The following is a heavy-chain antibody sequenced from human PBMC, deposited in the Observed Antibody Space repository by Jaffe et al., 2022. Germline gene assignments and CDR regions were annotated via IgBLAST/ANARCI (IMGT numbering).Heavy chain of an antibody. V-gene: IGHV1-46*01. D-gene: IGHD2-15*01. CDR2: INPSGGST. CDR3: ARVITLGYCSGGSCYDY. J-gene: IGHJ4*02. Sequence: QVQLVQSGAEVKKPGASVKVSCKASGYTFTSYYMHWVRQAPGQGLEWMGIINPSGGSTSYAQKFQGRVTMTRDTSTSTVYMELSSLRSEDTAVYYCARVITLGYCSGGSCYDYWGQGTLVTVSS. CDR1: GYTFTSYY.